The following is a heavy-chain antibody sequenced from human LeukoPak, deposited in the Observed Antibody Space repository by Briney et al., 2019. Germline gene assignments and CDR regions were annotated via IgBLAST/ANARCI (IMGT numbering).Heavy chain of an antibody. J-gene: IGHJ4*02. D-gene: IGHD6-19*01. CDR2: IWYDGSNK. CDR3: ARGMQQWLDYYFDY. CDR1: GFTFSSYG. Sequence: GGSLILSCAASGFTFSSYGMHWVRQAPGKGLEWVAVIWYDGSNKYYADSVKGRFTISRDNSKNTLYLQMNSLRAEDTAVYYCARGMQQWLDYYFDYWGQGTLVTVSS. V-gene: IGHV3-33*01.